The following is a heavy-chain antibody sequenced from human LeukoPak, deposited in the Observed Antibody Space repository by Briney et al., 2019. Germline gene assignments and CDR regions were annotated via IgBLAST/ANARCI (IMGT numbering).Heavy chain of an antibody. Sequence: SETLSLTCAVYGGSFSGYYWSWIRQPPGKGLEWIGEINHSGSTNYNPSLKSRVTISVDTSKNQFSLKLSSVTAADTAVYYCARGRGQQLAMRYYYYYYMDVWGKGTTVTVSS. V-gene: IGHV4-34*01. D-gene: IGHD6-13*01. J-gene: IGHJ6*03. CDR3: ARGRGQQLAMRYYYYYYMDV. CDR1: GGSFSGYY. CDR2: INHSGST.